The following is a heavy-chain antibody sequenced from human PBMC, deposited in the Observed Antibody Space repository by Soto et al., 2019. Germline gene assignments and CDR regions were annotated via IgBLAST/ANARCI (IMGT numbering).Heavy chain of an antibody. Sequence: SVKVSCKASGGTFSSYAISWVRQAPGQGLEWMGGIIPIFGTANYAQKFQGRVTITADESTSTAYMELSSLRSEDTAVYYCARGGPLTGTRIDYYYYYGMDVWG. D-gene: IGHD1-7*01. CDR1: GGTFSSYA. CDR2: IIPIFGTA. J-gene: IGHJ6*02. CDR3: ARGGPLTGTRIDYYYYYGMDV. V-gene: IGHV1-69*13.